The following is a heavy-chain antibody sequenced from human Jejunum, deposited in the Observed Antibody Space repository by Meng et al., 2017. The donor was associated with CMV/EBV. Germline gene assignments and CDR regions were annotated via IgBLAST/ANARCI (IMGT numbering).Heavy chain of an antibody. Sequence: SCAASGVTLNSYGIQWVRRAPGKGLEWVTVISNDGSNIYYAASMKGRFTISRDNSKNTLYLEMNGLRVEDTAVYYCARGAGGFDQWGQGALVTVSS. CDR3: ARGAGGFDQ. J-gene: IGHJ4*02. CDR1: GVTLNSYG. D-gene: IGHD3-10*01. V-gene: IGHV3-30*07. CDR2: ISNDGSNI.